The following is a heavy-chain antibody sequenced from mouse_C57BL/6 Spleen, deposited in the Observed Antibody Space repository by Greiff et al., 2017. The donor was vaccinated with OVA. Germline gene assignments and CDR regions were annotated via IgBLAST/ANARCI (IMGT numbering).Heavy chain of an antibody. D-gene: IGHD1-1*01. CDR3: TRGDCYGSSYWYFDV. Sequence: EVQGVESGEGLVKPGGSLKLSCAASGFTFSSYAMSWVRQTPEKRLEWVAYISSGGDYIYYADTVKGRFTISRDNARNTLYLQMSSLKSEDTAMYYCTRGDCYGSSYWYFDVWGTGTTVTVSS. J-gene: IGHJ1*03. V-gene: IGHV5-9-1*02. CDR1: GFTFSSYA. CDR2: ISSGGDYI.